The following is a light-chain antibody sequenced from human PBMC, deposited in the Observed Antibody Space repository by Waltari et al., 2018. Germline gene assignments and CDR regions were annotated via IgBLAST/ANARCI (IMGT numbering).Light chain of an antibody. J-gene: IGKJ2*01. V-gene: IGKV4-1*01. CDR1: QSVLYSSNNKNQ. CDR2: WAC. CDR3: HQYYSTPFT. Sequence: DILMTQSPESLAVSLGERATINCKSSQSVLYSSNNKNQLAWYQQKPGQPPMLLLYWACTRESGVPDRFSGSGTETDFTLSISSLQAEDVAVYYCHQYYSTPFTFGQGTKLEIK.